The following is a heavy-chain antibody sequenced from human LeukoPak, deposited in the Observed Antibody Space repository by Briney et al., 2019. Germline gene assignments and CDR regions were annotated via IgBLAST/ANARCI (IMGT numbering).Heavy chain of an antibody. V-gene: IGHV3-21*01. CDR3: AKDFRAMVNYFDY. CDR1: GFTFSSYS. Sequence: GGSLRLSCAASGFTFSSYSMNWVRQAPGKGLEWVSSISSSSSYIYYADSVKGRFTISGDNAKNSLYLQMNSLRAEDTAVYYCAKDFRAMVNYFDYWGQGTLVTVSS. CDR2: ISSSSSYI. D-gene: IGHD5-18*01. J-gene: IGHJ4*02.